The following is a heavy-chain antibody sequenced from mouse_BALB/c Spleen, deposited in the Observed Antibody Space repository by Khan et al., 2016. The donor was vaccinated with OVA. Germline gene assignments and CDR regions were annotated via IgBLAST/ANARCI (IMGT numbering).Heavy chain of an antibody. CDR1: GYTFTSYW. D-gene: IGHD2-1*01. CDR2: IFPGTGTT. Sequence: QVQLQQSGAELVKPGASVKLSCKTSGYTFTSYWIQWVKQRPGQGLGWIGQIFPGTGTTYYNENFKGKATLTVDTSANTAYMQFSSLTSEDSAVYFCARGYFGNYEFVYWGQGTLVTVS. V-gene: IGHV1S132*01. J-gene: IGHJ3*01. CDR3: ARGYFGNYEFVY.